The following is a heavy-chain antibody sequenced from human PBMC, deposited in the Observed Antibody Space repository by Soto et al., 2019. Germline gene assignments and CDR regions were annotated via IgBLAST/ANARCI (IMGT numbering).Heavy chain of an antibody. Sequence: PSETLSLTCTVSGGSISSYYWSWIRQPPGKGLEWIGYIYYSGSTNYNPSLKSRVTISVDTSKNQFSLKLSSVTAADTAVYYCARVEATMVRGVIKIRAPEYYYYGMDVCGQVTTVTLSS. CDR3: ARVEATMVRGVIKIRAPEYYYYGMDV. CDR1: GGSISSYY. D-gene: IGHD3-10*01. V-gene: IGHV4-59*01. J-gene: IGHJ6*02. CDR2: IYYSGST.